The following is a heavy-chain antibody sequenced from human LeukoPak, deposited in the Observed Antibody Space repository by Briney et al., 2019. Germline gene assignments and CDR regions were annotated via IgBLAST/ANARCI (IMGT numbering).Heavy chain of an antibody. CDR2: IYHSGST. V-gene: IGHV4-38-2*02. J-gene: IGHJ4*02. Sequence: PSETLSLTCAVSGYSISSGYYWGWIRQPPGKGLEWIGSIYHSGSTYYNPSLKSRVTISVDTSKNQFSLKLSSVTAADTAVYYCARDGGALDYWGQGTLVTVSS. CDR1: GYSISSGYY. CDR3: ARDGGALDY. D-gene: IGHD3-16*01.